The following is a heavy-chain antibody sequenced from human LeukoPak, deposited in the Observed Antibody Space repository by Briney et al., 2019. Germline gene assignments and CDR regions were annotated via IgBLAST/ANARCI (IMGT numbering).Heavy chain of an antibody. CDR3: ARICTNGVCYRPYAFDI. J-gene: IGHJ3*02. Sequence: GASVKVSCKASGYTFTSYGISWVRQAPGQGLEWMGWISAYNGNTNYAQKLQGRVTMTTDTSTSTAYMELRSLRSDDTAVYYCARICTNGVCYRPYAFDIWGQGTMVTVSS. V-gene: IGHV1-18*01. D-gene: IGHD2-8*01. CDR1: GYTFTSYG. CDR2: ISAYNGNT.